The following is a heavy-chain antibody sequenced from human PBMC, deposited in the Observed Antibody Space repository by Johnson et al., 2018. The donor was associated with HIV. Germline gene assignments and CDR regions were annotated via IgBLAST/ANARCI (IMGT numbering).Heavy chain of an antibody. V-gene: IGHV3-11*04. D-gene: IGHD2-21*01. CDR1: GFTFSDYY. J-gene: IGHJ3*02. CDR2: ISGSGRTI. CDR3: VRRMVVGYHAFDI. Sequence: VQLVESGGGLVQPGGSLRLSCAASGFTFSDYYMSWIRQAPGKGLEWVSYISGSGRTISYADSVKGRFTISRDKAKNSLHLQMNSLRAEDTAVYYCVRRMVVGYHAFDIWGQGTVVTVSS.